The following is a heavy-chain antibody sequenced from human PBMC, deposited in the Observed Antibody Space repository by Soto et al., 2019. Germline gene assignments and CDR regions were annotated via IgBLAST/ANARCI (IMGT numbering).Heavy chain of an antibody. J-gene: IGHJ4*02. CDR1: GFTVSNLY. CDR2: ISSGGST. V-gene: IGHV3-66*01. Sequence: ESGGGLVQPGGSLRLSCAASGFTVSNLYMTWVRQAPGKGLQWVAVISSGGSTYYADSVKGRFTISRDNSKNTLYLEMNSPKAEDPAVFFRAKDTLRRAYRFLHGGQGTLVTVSS. CDR3: AKDTLRRAYRFLH. D-gene: IGHD3-3*01.